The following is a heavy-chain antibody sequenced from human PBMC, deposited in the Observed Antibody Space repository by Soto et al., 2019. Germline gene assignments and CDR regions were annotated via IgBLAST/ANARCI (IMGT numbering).Heavy chain of an antibody. CDR2: IIPIFGTE. CDR1: GGAFSSCA. J-gene: IGHJ4*02. V-gene: IGHV1-69*13. D-gene: IGHD3-9*01. CDR3: FLQAQDGIRYFDWSTQFDY. Sequence: SVKVTCKASGGAFSSCAIRWVRQAPGQGLEWMGGIIPIFGTENYAQKFQGRVTITADESTSTAYMELSSLRSEDTAVYYCFLQAQDGIRYFDWSTQFDYWGQGTLVT.